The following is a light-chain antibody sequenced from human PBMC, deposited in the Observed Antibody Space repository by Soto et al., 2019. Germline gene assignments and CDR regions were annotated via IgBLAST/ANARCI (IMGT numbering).Light chain of an antibody. CDR2: EVS. V-gene: IGLV2-14*01. CDR3: SSHTSYNTRL. CDR1: SSDVGGYNY. Sequence: QSVLTQPASVSGSPGQSIAISCTGTSSDVGGYNYVSWYQQHPDKAPKLIIHEVSNRPSGVSDRFSGSKSGNTASLSISGLQADYEADYYSSSHTSYNTRLFGSGT. J-gene: IGLJ1*01.